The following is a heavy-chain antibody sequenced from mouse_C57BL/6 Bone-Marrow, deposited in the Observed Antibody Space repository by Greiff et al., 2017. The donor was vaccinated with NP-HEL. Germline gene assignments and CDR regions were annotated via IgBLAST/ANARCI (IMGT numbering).Heavy chain of an antibody. CDR2: IYPGSGST. CDR3: ARGDYYYVSSYGWYFDV. CDR1: GYTFTSYW. J-gene: IGHJ1*03. D-gene: IGHD1-1*01. Sequence: QVQLQQPGAELVKPGASVKMSCKASGYTFTSYWITWVKQRPGQGLEWIGDIYPGSGSTNYNEKFKSKATLTVDTSSSTAYMQLSSLTSEDSAVYYCARGDYYYVSSYGWYFDVWGTGTTVTVSS. V-gene: IGHV1-55*01.